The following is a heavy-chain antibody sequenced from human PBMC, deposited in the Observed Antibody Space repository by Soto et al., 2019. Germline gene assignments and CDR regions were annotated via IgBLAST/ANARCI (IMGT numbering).Heavy chain of an antibody. J-gene: IGHJ5*02. Sequence: ASVKVSCKASGYTFTSYGISWVRQAPGQGLEWMGWISAYNGNTNYAQKLQGRVTMTTDTSTSTAYMELRSLRSDDTALYYCARWVGYCISTSCRLDPWGQGTLVTVS. CDR2: ISAYNGNT. CDR3: ARWVGYCISTSCRLDP. CDR1: GYTFTSYG. D-gene: IGHD2-2*01. V-gene: IGHV1-18*01.